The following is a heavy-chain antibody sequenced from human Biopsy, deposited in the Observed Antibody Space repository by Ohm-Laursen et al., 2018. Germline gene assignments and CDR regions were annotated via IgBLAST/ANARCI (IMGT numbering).Heavy chain of an antibody. J-gene: IGHJ4*02. CDR3: ARGMRSSGWPYFDS. D-gene: IGHD6-19*01. CDR2: IYDRGSTA. V-gene: IGHV4-61*01. Sequence: GTLSLTCTVSGDSVSSGSFYWTWIRQPPGQGLEYIGYIYDRGSTANYNPSLESRVTMSVDMPKNQFSLKLSSVTAADTAIYYCARGMRSSGWPYFDSWGQRTLVTVSS. CDR1: GDSVSSGSFY.